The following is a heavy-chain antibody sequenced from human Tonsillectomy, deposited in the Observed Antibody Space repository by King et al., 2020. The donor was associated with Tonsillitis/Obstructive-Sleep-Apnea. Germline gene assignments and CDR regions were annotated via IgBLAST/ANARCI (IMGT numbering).Heavy chain of an antibody. CDR3: AKKGGSHYDSSGYTDY. CDR1: GFIFSSYG. CDR2: ISYDGSSQ. D-gene: IGHD3-22*01. Sequence: VQLVESGGGVVQPGRSLRLSCAASGFIFSSYGMHWVRQAPGKGLEWVAVISYDGSSQYYADSVKGRFTISRDNSKNTLYLQMNSLRVEDTAVYFCAKKGGSHYDSSGYTDYWGQGTLVTVSS. J-gene: IGHJ4*02. V-gene: IGHV3-30*18.